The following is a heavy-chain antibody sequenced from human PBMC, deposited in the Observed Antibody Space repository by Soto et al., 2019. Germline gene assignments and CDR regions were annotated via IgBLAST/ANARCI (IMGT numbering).Heavy chain of an antibody. V-gene: IGHV3-74*01. Sequence: EVQLVESGGGLVQPGGSLRLSCAASGFTFSSSWMHWVRQAPGKGLLWVSHINSDGSNTDYAGSVKGRFIISRDNAKNTLYLQMNSLTVEDTAVYYCARPYFGSGVRRSLASWGQGTLVTVSS. CDR1: GFTFSSSW. CDR3: ARPYFGSGVRRSLAS. J-gene: IGHJ4*02. CDR2: INSDGSNT. D-gene: IGHD3-10*01.